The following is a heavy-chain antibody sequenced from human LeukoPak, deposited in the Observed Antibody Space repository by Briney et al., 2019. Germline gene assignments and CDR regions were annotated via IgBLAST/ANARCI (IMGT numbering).Heavy chain of an antibody. CDR1: GFTFSSYS. J-gene: IGHJ4*02. D-gene: IGHD5-18*01. CDR3: ARDRGSYGYWIDY. Sequence: PGGSLRLSCAASGFTFSSYSMNWVRQAPGKGLEWVSSISSSSSYIYYADSVKDRFTISRDNAKNSLYLQMNCLRAEDTAVYYCARDRGSYGYWIDYWGQGTLVTVSS. CDR2: ISSSSSYI. V-gene: IGHV3-21*01.